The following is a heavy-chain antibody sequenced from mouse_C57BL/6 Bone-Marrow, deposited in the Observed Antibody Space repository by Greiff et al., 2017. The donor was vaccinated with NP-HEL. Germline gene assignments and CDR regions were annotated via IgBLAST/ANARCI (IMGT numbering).Heavy chain of an antibody. V-gene: IGHV14-4*01. D-gene: IGHD1-1*01. Sequence: VQLKESGAELVRPGASVKLSCTVSGFTITDDYMHWVKQRPEQGLEWIGWIDPENGDSAYASKFQGQATITAATSSSTAYLQLSSLTSEDTAVYYCATGGSSPYAMDYWGQGTTVTVSS. CDR1: GFTITDDY. CDR3: ATGGSSPYAMDY. CDR2: IDPENGDS. J-gene: IGHJ4*01.